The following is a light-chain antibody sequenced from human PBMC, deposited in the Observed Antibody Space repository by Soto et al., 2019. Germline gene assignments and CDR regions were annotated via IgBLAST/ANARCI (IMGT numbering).Light chain of an antibody. V-gene: IGKV1-9*01. Sequence: IQLTQSPSSLSASLGDRVTITCRASQGISRYLAGYKKNPGKAPKLRREVASTLQRGGPSRVSGSGSGTDFTLTSSSLQPEDFATYDCQQFNSYPLTFGQGTRLEIK. CDR3: QQFNSYPLT. CDR1: QGISRY. CDR2: VAS. J-gene: IGKJ5*01.